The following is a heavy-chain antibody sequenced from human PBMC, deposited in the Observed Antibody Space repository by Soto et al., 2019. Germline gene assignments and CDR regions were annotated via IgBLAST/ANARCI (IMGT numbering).Heavy chain of an antibody. CDR2: IYYSGST. CDR1: GGSISSGDNY. D-gene: IGHD3-22*01. V-gene: IGHV4-31*03. CDR3: ARVRAGAPYYYDSTGFDH. J-gene: IGHJ4*02. Sequence: QVQLQESGPGLVKPSQTLSLTCTVSGGSISSGDNYWSWIRQHPGKGLGWIGYIYYSGSTYYNPSLRRRVTISVDTSKNQFSLKLSSVTAADSAVYYCARVRAGAPYYYDSTGFDHWGQGSLVTVSS.